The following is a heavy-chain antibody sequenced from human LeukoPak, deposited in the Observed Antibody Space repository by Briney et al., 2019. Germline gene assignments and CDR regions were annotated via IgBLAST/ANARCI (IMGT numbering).Heavy chain of an antibody. CDR1: GXTFSTYG. Sequence: SGGSLRLSCAASGXTFSTYGMHWVRQAPGKGLEWVAVISYDGSNKYYADSVKGRFTISRDNSKNTLYLQMNSLRAEDTAVYYCAKKGDPDWGQGILVTVSS. J-gene: IGHJ4*02. V-gene: IGHV3-30*18. D-gene: IGHD3-16*01. CDR3: AKKGDPD. CDR2: ISYDGSNK.